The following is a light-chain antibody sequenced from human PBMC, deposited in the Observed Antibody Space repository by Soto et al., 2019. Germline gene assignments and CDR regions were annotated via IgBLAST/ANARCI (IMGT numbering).Light chain of an antibody. J-gene: IGKJ1*01. CDR2: ATS. V-gene: IGKV3-15*01. CDR1: QSVSTN. Sequence: EIVMTQSPATLSVSPGDRDSLSCRASQSVSTNLAWYQQRPGQPPRLLIYATSTRATAIPARFSGSGSGTEFTLTISSLQSEDFAVYYCQQYKNGPGRTCGQGTKVEIK. CDR3: QQYKNGPGRT.